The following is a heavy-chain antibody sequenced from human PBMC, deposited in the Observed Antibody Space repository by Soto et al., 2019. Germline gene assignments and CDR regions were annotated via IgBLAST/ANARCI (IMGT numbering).Heavy chain of an antibody. V-gene: IGHV4-4*02. CDR1: GGSISSSKW. D-gene: IGHD6-6*01. Sequence: QMQLQESGPGLVKPSGTLSLTCGVSGGSISSSKWWTWVRQPPGKGPEWIGEIYHSGSTNYNPSLTRRFTISLDKSNNPFSLTLTSVTAADTAVYYCASQDYSSSTDASVLVNGYFDLWGRGILVTVSS. CDR3: ASQDYSSSTDASVLVNGYFDL. J-gene: IGHJ2*01. CDR2: IYHSGST.